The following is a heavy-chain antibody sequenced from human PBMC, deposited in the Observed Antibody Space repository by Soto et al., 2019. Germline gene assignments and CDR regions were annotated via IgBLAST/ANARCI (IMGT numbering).Heavy chain of an antibody. CDR3: ARGIFGSGTANDY. J-gene: IGHJ4*02. V-gene: IGHV3-74*01. D-gene: IGHD3-10*01. CDR1: GFTFSGSW. Sequence: EVQLVESGGGLVQPGGSLRLSCAASGFTFSGSWMHWVRQAPGKGLVWVSRINGDGSGTSYADFGKGRFTISRDDAKNTLFLQMNGLRAEDTAVYYCARGIFGSGTANDYWGQGNLVTVSS. CDR2: INGDGSGT.